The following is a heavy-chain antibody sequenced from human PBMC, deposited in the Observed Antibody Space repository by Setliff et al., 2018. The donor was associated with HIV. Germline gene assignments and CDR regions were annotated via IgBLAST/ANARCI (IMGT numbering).Heavy chain of an antibody. CDR2: ILYGGTT. J-gene: IGHJ4*02. V-gene: IGHV4-39*01. CDR3: ARGSIGLGSYRNAYYFDF. CDR1: GGSVDSRDYY. D-gene: IGHD1-26*01. Sequence: SETLSLTCAVSGGSVDSRDYYWGWIRQPPGKGLEWIGNILYGGTTYYTPSLKSRVSISVDTSRNQFSLKVTSVTAADTAVYYCARGSIGLGSYRNAYYFDFWGQGVLVTVSS.